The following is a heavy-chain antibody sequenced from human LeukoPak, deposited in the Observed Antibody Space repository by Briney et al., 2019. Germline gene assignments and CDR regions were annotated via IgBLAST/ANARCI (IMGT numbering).Heavy chain of an antibody. V-gene: IGHV1-8*01. Sequence: GASVKVSCKASGYTFTSYDINWVRQATGQGLEWMGWMNPNSGNTGYAQKFQGRVTMTRNTSISTAYMELSSLGSEDTAVYYCARDPWTMTTVTTSWFDPWGQGTLVTVSS. CDR3: ARDPWTMTTVTTSWFDP. CDR1: GYTFTSYD. J-gene: IGHJ5*02. D-gene: IGHD4-17*01. CDR2: MNPNSGNT.